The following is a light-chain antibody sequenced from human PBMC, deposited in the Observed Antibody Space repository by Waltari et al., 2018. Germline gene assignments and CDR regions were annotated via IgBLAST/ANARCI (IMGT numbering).Light chain of an antibody. V-gene: IGKV1-16*02. Sequence: DIQMTQSPSSLSASVADRVTITCRASQDISDSLAWFQQKPGRAPKSLIYAASNLQDGVPSKFSGSESGTDFTLTISSLQPEDFATYYCQQYKSVPLTFGGGTKVEI. CDR2: AAS. J-gene: IGKJ4*01. CDR3: QQYKSVPLT. CDR1: QDISDS.